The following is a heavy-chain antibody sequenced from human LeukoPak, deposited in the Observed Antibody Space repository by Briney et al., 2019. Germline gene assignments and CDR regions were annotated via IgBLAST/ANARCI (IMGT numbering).Heavy chain of an antibody. CDR2: TYYRSKWYN. CDR3: ASSGSYRFDY. Sequence: SQTLSLTCAISGDSVSSNSAAWNWIRQSPSRGLEWLGRTYYRSKWYNDYAVSVNSRVAINPDTAKNQISLQLNSVTPEDTAVYYCASSGSYRFDYWGQGTLVTVSS. CDR1: GDSVSSNSAA. D-gene: IGHD1-26*01. J-gene: IGHJ4*02. V-gene: IGHV6-1*01.